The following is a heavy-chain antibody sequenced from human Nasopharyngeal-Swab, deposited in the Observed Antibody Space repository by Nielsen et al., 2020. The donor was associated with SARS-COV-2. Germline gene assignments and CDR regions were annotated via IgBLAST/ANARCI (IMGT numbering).Heavy chain of an antibody. D-gene: IGHD3-22*01. CDR2: IYYSGST. CDR3: ARQLDYYDSSGYYLRYFDY. J-gene: IGHJ4*02. V-gene: IGHV4-59*08. CDR1: GGSISSYY. Sequence: GSLRLSCTVPGGSISSYYWSWIRQPPGKGLEWIGYIYYSGSTNYNPSLKSRVTISVDTSKNQFSLKLSSVTAADTAVYYCARQLDYYDSSGYYLRYFDYWGQGTLVTVSS.